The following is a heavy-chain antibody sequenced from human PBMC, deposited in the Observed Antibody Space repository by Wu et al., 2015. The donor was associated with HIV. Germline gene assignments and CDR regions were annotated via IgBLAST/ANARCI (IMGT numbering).Heavy chain of an antibody. J-gene: IGHJ6*01. CDR2: INGNNGDT. CDR1: GYTFTDYY. D-gene: IGHD3-3*01. CDR3: ARGGVGXGAPTYXAVGGRPSSTSSSRLPPNGPSYG. V-gene: IGHV1-2*02. Sequence: QEQLVQSGAEMKRPGTSVRVSCKASGYTFTDYYMHWFRQAPGQGPEWMAWINGNNGDTNYAQKFQDRVTVTRDTSIVTVFMELRRLTFDDTAVYYCARGGVGXGAPTYXAVGGRPSSTSSSRLPPNGPSYG.